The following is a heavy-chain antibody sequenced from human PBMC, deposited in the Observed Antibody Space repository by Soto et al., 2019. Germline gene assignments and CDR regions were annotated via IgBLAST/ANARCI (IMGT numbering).Heavy chain of an antibody. CDR3: ASFGLRFLEWFAFDI. Sequence: SETLSLTCTVSGGSISSSSYYWGWIRQPPGKGLEWIGSIYYSGSTYYNPSLKSRVTISVDTSKNQFSLKLSSVTAADTAVYYCASFGLRFLEWFAFDIWGQGTMVTVSS. J-gene: IGHJ3*02. D-gene: IGHD3-3*01. CDR1: GGSISSSSYY. V-gene: IGHV4-39*01. CDR2: IYYSGST.